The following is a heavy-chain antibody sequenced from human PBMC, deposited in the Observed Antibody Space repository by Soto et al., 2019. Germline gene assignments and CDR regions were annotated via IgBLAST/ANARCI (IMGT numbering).Heavy chain of an antibody. D-gene: IGHD2-15*01. CDR3: ARQKNGCYGY. Sequence: SETLSLTCTVSGGSISSSSYCWGWIRQPPGKGLEWIGSIYYSGSTYYNPSLKSRVTISVDTSKNQFSLKLSSVTAADTAVYYCARQKNGCYGYWGQGTLVTVSS. CDR1: GGSISSSSYC. CDR2: IYYSGST. J-gene: IGHJ4*02. V-gene: IGHV4-39*01.